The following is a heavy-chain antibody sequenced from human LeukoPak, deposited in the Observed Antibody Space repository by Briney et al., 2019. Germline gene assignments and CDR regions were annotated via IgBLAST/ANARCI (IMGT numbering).Heavy chain of an antibody. D-gene: IGHD4-17*01. CDR2: ISTSSSYI. Sequence: GGSLRLSCAASAFTFSSYSMNWVRQAPGKGLEWVSFISTSSSYIHYADSVKGRFTISRDNAKNSLYLQMNSLRAEDTAVYYCARDLDYGDSYTNWFDPWGQGTLVTVSS. CDR3: ARDLDYGDSYTNWFDP. CDR1: AFTFSSYS. V-gene: IGHV3-21*01. J-gene: IGHJ5*02.